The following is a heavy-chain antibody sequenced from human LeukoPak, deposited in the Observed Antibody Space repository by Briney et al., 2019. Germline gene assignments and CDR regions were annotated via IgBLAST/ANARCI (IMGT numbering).Heavy chain of an antibody. CDR1: GGTFSSYA. J-gene: IGHJ4*02. D-gene: IGHD6-13*01. CDR2: IIPIFGTA. V-gene: IGHV1-69*05. Sequence: ASVRVSCKASGGTFSSYAISWVRQAPGQGLEWMGGIIPIFGTANYAQKFQGRVTIATDESTSTAYMELSSLRSEDTAVYYCARDSGGIAAAGTQNWGQGTLVTVSS. CDR3: ARDSGGIAAAGTQN.